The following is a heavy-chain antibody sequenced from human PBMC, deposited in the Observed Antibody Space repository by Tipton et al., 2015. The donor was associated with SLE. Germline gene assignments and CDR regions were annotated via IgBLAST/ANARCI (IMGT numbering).Heavy chain of an antibody. CDR1: GGSINSDNSHY. J-gene: IGHJ4*02. V-gene: IGHV4-39*07. CDR3: ARQIGDSEGWGYPDY. Sequence: TLSLTCTVSGGSINSDNSHYRGWVRQPPGKGLEWIGVISYSGATYYNPSLSSRVTISVGMSKNQFSLTMTSVTAADTAVYYCARQIGDSEGWGYPDYWGQGTLVTVSS. CDR2: ISYSGAT. D-gene: IGHD5-18*01.